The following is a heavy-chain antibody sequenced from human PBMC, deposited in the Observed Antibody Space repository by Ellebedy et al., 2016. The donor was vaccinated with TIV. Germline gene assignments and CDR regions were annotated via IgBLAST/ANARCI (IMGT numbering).Heavy chain of an antibody. CDR2: IYSGGST. Sequence: PGGSLRLSCAASGFTVRSNYMSWVRQAPGKGLEWVSVIYSGGSTYYADSVKGRFTISRDNSKNTLYLQMNSLRAEDTAVYYCARGQYYDILTGYLNWGQGTLVTVSS. J-gene: IGHJ4*02. V-gene: IGHV3-66*01. CDR3: ARGQYYDILTGYLN. CDR1: GFTVRSNY. D-gene: IGHD3-9*01.